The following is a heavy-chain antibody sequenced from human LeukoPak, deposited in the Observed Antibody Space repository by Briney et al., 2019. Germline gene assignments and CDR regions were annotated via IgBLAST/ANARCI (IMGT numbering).Heavy chain of an antibody. J-gene: IGHJ4*02. D-gene: IGHD6-19*01. CDR3: AKVPQWPRVRATLLEY. V-gene: IGHV3-30*18. Sequence: GGSLRLSCAASGFTFSSYGMHWVRQAPGKGLEWVAVISYDGSNKYYADSVKGRFTISRDNSKNTLYLQMNSLRAEDTAVYYCAKVPQWPRVRATLLEYWTQAPLVTVHS. CDR2: ISYDGSNK. CDR1: GFTFSSYG.